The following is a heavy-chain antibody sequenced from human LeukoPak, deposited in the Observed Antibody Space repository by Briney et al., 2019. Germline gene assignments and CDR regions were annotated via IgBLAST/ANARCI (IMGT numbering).Heavy chain of an antibody. Sequence: GASVKVSCKASGYTFTSYGISWVRQAPGRGLEWMGWISGYNGNTNYAQQKLQGRVTMTTDTSTSTAYMELSSLRSEDTAVYYCAGDDVTMVRGADDDYYYYYYMDVWGKGTTVTVSS. CDR1: GYTFTSYG. CDR3: AGDDVTMVRGADDDYYYYYYMDV. D-gene: IGHD3-10*01. CDR2: ISGYNGNT. V-gene: IGHV1-18*01. J-gene: IGHJ6*03.